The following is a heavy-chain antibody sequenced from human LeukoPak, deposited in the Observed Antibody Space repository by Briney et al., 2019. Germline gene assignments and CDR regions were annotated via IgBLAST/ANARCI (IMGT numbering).Heavy chain of an antibody. CDR2: INPSGGST. D-gene: IGHD3-9*01. CDR1: GYTFTIYY. V-gene: IGHV1-46*01. Sequence: ASVKVSSKASGYTFTIYYMHWVRQAPGQGLEWMGLINPSGGSTSYAQKFQGRVTMTRDTSTSTVYMELSSLRSEDTAVYYCARKHITIFSGGMDVWGQGTTVTVSS. CDR3: ARKHITIFSGGMDV. J-gene: IGHJ6*02.